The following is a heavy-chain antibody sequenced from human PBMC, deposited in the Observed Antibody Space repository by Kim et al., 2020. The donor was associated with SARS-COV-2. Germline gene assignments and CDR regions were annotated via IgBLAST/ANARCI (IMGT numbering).Heavy chain of an antibody. CDR1: GGSFSGYY. CDR2: INHSGST. V-gene: IGHV4-34*01. D-gene: IGHD6-13*01. Sequence: SETLSLTCAVYGGSFSGYYWSWIRQPPGKGLEWIGEINHSGSTNYNPSLKSRVTISVDTSKNQFSLKLSSVTAADTAVYYCARGRGIAGRQFDYWGQGTL. J-gene: IGHJ4*02. CDR3: ARGRGIAGRQFDY.